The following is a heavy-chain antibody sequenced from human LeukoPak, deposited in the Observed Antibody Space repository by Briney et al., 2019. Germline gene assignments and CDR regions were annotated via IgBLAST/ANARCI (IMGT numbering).Heavy chain of an antibody. CDR2: INPNSGGT. CDR1: GYTFTGYY. CDR3: ARASGCSGYWFLCAFDI. Sequence: GASVKVSCKASGYTFTGYYMHWVRQAPGQGLEWMGWINPNSGGTNYAQKFQGRVTMTRDTSISTAYMELSRLRSDDTAVYYCARASGCSGYWFLCAFDIWGQGTMVTVSS. D-gene: IGHD3-22*01. V-gene: IGHV1-2*02. J-gene: IGHJ3*02.